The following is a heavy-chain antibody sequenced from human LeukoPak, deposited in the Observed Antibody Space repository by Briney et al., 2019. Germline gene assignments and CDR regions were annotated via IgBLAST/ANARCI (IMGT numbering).Heavy chain of an antibody. J-gene: IGHJ5*02. D-gene: IGHD6-19*01. CDR2: ISAYNGNT. CDR1: GYTFTSYG. CDR3: ARDGEQWLAYNWFDP. Sequence: ASVKVSCKASGYTFTSYGISWVRQAPGQGLEWMGWISAYNGNTNYAQKLLGRVTMTTDTSTSTAYMELRSLRSDDTAVYYCARDGEQWLAYNWFDPWGQGTLVTVSS. V-gene: IGHV1-18*01.